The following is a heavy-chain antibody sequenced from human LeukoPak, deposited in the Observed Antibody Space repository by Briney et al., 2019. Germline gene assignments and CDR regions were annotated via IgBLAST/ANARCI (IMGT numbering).Heavy chain of an antibody. CDR3: ARMRYSSSWYGRSLFDY. Sequence: SETLSLTCTVSGGSISSYYWSWIRQPPGKGLEWIGYIYYSGSTNYNPSLKSRVTISVDTSKNQFSLKLSSVTAADTAVYYCARMRYSSSWYGRSLFDYWGQGTLVTVSS. V-gene: IGHV4-59*01. CDR1: GGSISSYY. J-gene: IGHJ4*02. D-gene: IGHD6-13*01. CDR2: IYYSGST.